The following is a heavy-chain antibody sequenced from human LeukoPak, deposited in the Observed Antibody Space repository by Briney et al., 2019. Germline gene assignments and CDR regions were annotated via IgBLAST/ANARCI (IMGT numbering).Heavy chain of an antibody. Sequence: GESLKISCKGSGYSFTSYWIGWVRQMPGKGLEWMGIIYPGDSDTRYSPSFQGQVTISADKSISTAYLQWSSLKASDTAMHYCARRRYDSSGYYSGSPWKRYDNWFDPWGQGTLVTVSS. J-gene: IGHJ5*02. CDR1: GYSFTSYW. D-gene: IGHD3-22*01. V-gene: IGHV5-51*01. CDR2: IYPGDSDT. CDR3: ARRRYDSSGYYSGSPWKRYDNWFDP.